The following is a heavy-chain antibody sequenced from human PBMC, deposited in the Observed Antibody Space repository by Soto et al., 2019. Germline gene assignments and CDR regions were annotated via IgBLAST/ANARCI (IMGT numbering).Heavy chain of an antibody. J-gene: IGHJ6*04. CDR2: IKNKLNSYTV. CDR3: ARARRGYQAEK. Sequence: PGGSLRLSCAASGFTFSDYYMDWVRQAPGKGLECVARIKNKLNSYTVEYAASLEGRFTISRDDSKNSVYLQMTSLKTEDTAVYFCARARRGYQAEKWGKGTTVTVSS. CDR1: GFTFSDYY. D-gene: IGHD3-22*01. V-gene: IGHV3-72*01.